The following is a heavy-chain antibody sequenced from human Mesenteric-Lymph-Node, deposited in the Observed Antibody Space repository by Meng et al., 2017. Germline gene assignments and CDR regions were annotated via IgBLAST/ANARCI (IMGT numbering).Heavy chain of an antibody. CDR3: AGDTLPAHYYYYGMDD. CDR1: GYTFTAPY. Sequence: SVKVSCKASGYTFTAPYMHWVRQAPGQGLEWMGRINPNSGGTNYVQKFHGRVTMTRDTSISAAYMELSRLRSDDTAVYYGAGDTLPAHYYYYGMDDWGQGTTVTVSS. CDR2: INPNSGGT. V-gene: IGHV1-2*06. J-gene: IGHJ6*02.